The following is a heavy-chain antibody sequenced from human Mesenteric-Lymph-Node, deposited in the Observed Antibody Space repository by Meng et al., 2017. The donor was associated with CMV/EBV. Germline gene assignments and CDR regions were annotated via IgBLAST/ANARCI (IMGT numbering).Heavy chain of an antibody. V-gene: IGHV3-74*01. J-gene: IGHJ4*02. CDR2: IKGDGSST. CDR1: GFTFSDYW. Sequence: GGSLRLSCAASGFTFSDYWMHWVRQDPGKGLVWVSRIKGDGSSTSYADSVKGRFTISRNNAKNTLYLQMNDLRVEDTAVFYCVRDGVGAPPFDYWGQGTLVTVSS. CDR3: VRDGVGAPPFDY. D-gene: IGHD1-26*01.